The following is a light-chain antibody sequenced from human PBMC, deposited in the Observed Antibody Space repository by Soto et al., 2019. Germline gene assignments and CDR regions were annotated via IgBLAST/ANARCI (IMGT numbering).Light chain of an antibody. V-gene: IGKV3-15*01. CDR1: QSVGRN. CDR2: GAS. CDR3: QQYNNWPPWT. J-gene: IGKJ1*01. Sequence: EIVVTQSPGILSVSPGDRATLSCRASQSVGRNLAWYQQKPGQAPRLLIYGASTRATGIPARFSGSGSGTAFTLTISSLQSEDFAVYYCQQYNNWPPWTFGQGTKVEIK.